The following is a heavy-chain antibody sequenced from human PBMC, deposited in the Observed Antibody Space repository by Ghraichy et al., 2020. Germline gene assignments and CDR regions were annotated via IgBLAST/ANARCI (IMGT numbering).Heavy chain of an antibody. V-gene: IGHV6-1*01. J-gene: IGHJ3*02. CDR1: GDRVSSKTAA. Sequence: SQTLSLTCTISGDRVSSKTAAWNWIRQSPLRGLEWLGRTYYRSKWYFNYASSVIGRLSVNPDTSKNQFSLQLNFVTLYDSAVYYCVRDSGLGLEALDIWGQGTMVTVSS. CDR3: VRDSGLGLEALDI. D-gene: IGHD3/OR15-3a*01. CDR2: TYYRSKWYF.